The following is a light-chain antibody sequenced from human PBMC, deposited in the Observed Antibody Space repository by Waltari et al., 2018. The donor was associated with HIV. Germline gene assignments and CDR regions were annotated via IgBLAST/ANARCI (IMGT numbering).Light chain of an antibody. CDR2: AGS. CDR1: EAIRSD. CDR3: QQHNSFPIS. V-gene: IGKV1-17*01. Sequence: DIVTIFCRTSEAIRSDLAWFQQKPGKAPTRLIFAGSTLQSGVPLRFSGSGSGTQFTLTISGLQPEDFATYFCQQHNSFPISFGAGTKV. J-gene: IGKJ4*01.